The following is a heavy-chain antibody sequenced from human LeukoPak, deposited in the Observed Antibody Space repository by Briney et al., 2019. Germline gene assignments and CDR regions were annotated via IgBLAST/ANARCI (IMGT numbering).Heavy chain of an antibody. D-gene: IGHD5-18*01. CDR3: AREGGTAMVLGYFDY. CDR1: GYTFTSYG. Sequence: ASVKVSCKASGYTFTSYGISWVRQAPGQGLEWMGWINPNSGGTNYAQKFQGRVTMTRDASISTAYMELSRLRSDDTAVYYCAREGGTAMVLGYFDYWGQGTLVTVSS. V-gene: IGHV1-2*02. CDR2: INPNSGGT. J-gene: IGHJ4*02.